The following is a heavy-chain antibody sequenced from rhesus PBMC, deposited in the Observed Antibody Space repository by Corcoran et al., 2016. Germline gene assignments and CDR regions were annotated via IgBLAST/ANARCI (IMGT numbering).Heavy chain of an antibody. J-gene: IGHJ6*01. V-gene: IGHV4-160*01. CDR3: ARRRYSGNRYYGLDS. D-gene: IGHD5-24*01. CDR2: CRSGGST. CDR1: VGSVSGYW. Sequence: QVQLQQWGEGLVKPSETLSLTCAVYVGSVSGYWSVWVLHPPGTGLEWFGRCRSGGSTNYNPSLKSRVTISIDTSKNQFSLKLSSVTAADTAVYYCARRRYSGNRYYGLDSWGQGVVVTVSS.